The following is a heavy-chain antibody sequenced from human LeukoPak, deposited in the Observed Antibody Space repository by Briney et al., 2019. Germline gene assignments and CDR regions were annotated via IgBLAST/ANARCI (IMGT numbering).Heavy chain of an antibody. V-gene: IGHV1-8*01. D-gene: IGHD2-15*01. CDR2: MNPNSGNT. CDR3: ARVRVAYNWFDP. Sequence: ASVKVSCKASGYTFTSYDINWVRQATGQGLEWMGWMNPNSGNTGYAQKFQGRVTMTRNTSISTAYMELSSLRPEDTAVYYCARVRVAYNWFDPWGQGTLVTVSS. J-gene: IGHJ5*02. CDR1: GYTFTSYD.